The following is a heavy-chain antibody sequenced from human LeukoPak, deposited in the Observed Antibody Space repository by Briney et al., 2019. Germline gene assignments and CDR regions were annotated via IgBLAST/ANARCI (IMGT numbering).Heavy chain of an antibody. J-gene: IGHJ5*02. D-gene: IGHD5-18*01. Sequence: GGSLRLSCAASGFTFSNYDMNWVRQAPGKGLEWVSYISGSGNTIYYVDSVKGRFTISRANAKSSLYLQMNSLRAEDTAVYYCARVRGYRYGFSWGQGTLVTVSS. CDR1: GFTFSNYD. CDR2: ISGSGNTI. V-gene: IGHV3-48*03. CDR3: ARVRGYRYGFS.